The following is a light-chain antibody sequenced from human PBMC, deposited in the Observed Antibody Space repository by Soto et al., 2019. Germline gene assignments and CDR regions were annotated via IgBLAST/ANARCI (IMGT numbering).Light chain of an antibody. CDR2: AAS. V-gene: IGKV1-9*01. J-gene: IGKJ2*01. CDR1: QGIGSH. CDR3: QQLHSFPYT. Sequence: IQLTQSPSSLAASVGDRVAITCRASQGIGSHVAWYQQKPGRAPKLLVYAASTLQTGVPSRFSGSGSGTDFTLAISSLQPEDFATYYCQQLHSFPYTFGQGTKVEIK.